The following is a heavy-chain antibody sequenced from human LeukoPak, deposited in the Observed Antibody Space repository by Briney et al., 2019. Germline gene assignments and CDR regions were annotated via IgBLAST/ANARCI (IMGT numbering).Heavy chain of an antibody. D-gene: IGHD3-10*01. CDR1: GHTFTSYD. CDR3: ARGHYGSGNIDY. CDR2: MNPNSGNT. J-gene: IGHJ4*02. V-gene: IGHV1-8*01. Sequence: ASVKVSCKASGHTFTSYDINWVRQATGQGLEWMGWMNPNSGNTGYAQKFQGRVTMTRNTSISTAYMELSSLRSEDTAVYYCARGHYGSGNIDYWGQGTLVTVSS.